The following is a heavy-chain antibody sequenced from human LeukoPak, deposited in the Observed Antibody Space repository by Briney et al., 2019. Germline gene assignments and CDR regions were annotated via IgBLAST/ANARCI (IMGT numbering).Heavy chain of an antibody. D-gene: IGHD6-13*01. CDR3: AKDTVQGIAAAGPGGY. J-gene: IGHJ6*02. Sequence: PGGSLRLSCAASGFTFDDYAMHWVRQAPGKGLEWVSLISGDGGSTYYADSVKGRFTISRDNSKNSLYLQMNSLRTGDTALHYCAKDTVQGIAAAGPGGYWGQGTTVTVSS. CDR1: GFTFDDYA. CDR2: ISGDGGST. V-gene: IGHV3-43*02.